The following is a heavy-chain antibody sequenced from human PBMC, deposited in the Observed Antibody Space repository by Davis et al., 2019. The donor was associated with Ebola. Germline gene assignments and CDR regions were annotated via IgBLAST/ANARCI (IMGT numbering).Heavy chain of an antibody. V-gene: IGHV3-30*03. D-gene: IGHD6-6*01. CDR2: TSYDGSDN. CDR1: GFRFNFFG. Sequence: GESLKISCAASGFRFNFFGMHWVRQAPGKGLEWVVVTSYDGSDNYHADSVKGRFTISKDNSKDTLYLQMNNLRTEDTGVYYCARSAGTSSFYGINVWGQGTTVTVS. CDR3: ARSAGTSSFYGINV. J-gene: IGHJ6*02.